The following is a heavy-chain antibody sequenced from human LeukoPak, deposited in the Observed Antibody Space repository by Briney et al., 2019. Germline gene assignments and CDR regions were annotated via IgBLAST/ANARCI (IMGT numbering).Heavy chain of an antibody. CDR1: GYTFTGYY. CDR3: ARLSITMIGGNDY. J-gene: IGHJ4*02. D-gene: IGHD3-22*01. Sequence: ASVKVSCKASGYTFTGYYMHWVRQAPGQGLEWMGWINPNSGGTNYAQKFQGRVTMTRDTSISTAYMELSRLRSDDTAVYYCARLSITMIGGNDYWGQGTLVTVSS. V-gene: IGHV1-2*02. CDR2: INPNSGGT.